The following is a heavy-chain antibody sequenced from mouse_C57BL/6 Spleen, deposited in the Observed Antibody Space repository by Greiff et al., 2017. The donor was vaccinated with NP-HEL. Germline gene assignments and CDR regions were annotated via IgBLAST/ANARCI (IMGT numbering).Heavy chain of an antibody. CDR1: GYTFTDYY. Sequence: EVKLMESGPVLVKPGASVKMSCKASGYTFTDYYMNWVKQSHGKSLEWIGVINPYNGGTSYNQKFKGKATLTVDKSSSTAYMELNSLTSEDSAVYYCARGSSGYVFAYWGQGTLVTVSA. CDR3: ARGSSGYVFAY. CDR2: INPYNGGT. D-gene: IGHD3-2*02. V-gene: IGHV1-19*01. J-gene: IGHJ3*01.